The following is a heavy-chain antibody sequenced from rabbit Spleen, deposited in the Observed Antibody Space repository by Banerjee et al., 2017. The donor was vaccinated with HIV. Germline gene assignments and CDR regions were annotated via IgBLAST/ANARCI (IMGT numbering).Heavy chain of an antibody. CDR3: ARDLDGVIGWNLGW. Sequence: QEQLVESGGGLVQPGGSLKLSCKASGFDFSSYGVSWVRQAPGKGLEWIGFIDPIFSGTYYANWAIGRFPFSKTSSTTVTLQMTSLTAADTATYFCARDLDGVIGWNLGWWGQGTLVTVS. CDR2: IDPIFSGT. V-gene: IGHV1S45*01. CDR1: GFDFSSYG. J-gene: IGHJ3*01. D-gene: IGHD4-1*01.